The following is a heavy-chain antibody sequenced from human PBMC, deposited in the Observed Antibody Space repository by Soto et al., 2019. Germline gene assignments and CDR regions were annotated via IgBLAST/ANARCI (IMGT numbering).Heavy chain of an antibody. CDR1: GFTFSSYA. J-gene: IGHJ4*02. Sequence: GGSLRLSCAASGFTFSSYAMSWVRQAPGKGLEWVSAISGSGGSTYYADSVKGRFTISRDNSKNTLYLQMNSLRAEDTAVYYCSLDDYGDTENLFGYWGQGTLVTVSS. CDR2: ISGSGGST. V-gene: IGHV3-23*01. CDR3: SLDDYGDTENLFGY. D-gene: IGHD4-17*01.